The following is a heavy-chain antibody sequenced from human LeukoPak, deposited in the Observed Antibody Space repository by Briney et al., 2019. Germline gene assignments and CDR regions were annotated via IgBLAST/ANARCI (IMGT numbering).Heavy chain of an antibody. J-gene: IGHJ4*02. V-gene: IGHV4-39*01. CDR2: IYYSGST. CDR3: ATIVVVPAAVDY. CDR1: GGSISSSSYY. D-gene: IGHD2-2*01. Sequence: SETLSLTRTVSGGSISSSSYYWGWIRQPPGKGLEWIGSIYYSGSTYYNPSLKSRVTISVDTSKNQFSLKLSSVTAADTAVYYCATIVVVPAAVDYWGQGTLVTVSS.